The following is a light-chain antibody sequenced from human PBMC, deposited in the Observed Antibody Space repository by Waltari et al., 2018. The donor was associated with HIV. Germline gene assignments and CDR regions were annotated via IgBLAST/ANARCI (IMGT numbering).Light chain of an antibody. CDR2: DAS. CDR3: QQFNNYPRT. J-gene: IGKJ3*01. CDR1: QRISNH. V-gene: IGKV1D-13*01. Sequence: AVQLTQSPSSLSASVGDTVTITCRASQRISNHLAWNQVKPGTPPKLLIFDASTLQSGVPTRFSGTGSRAEFTLTISSLQPEDSATYYCQQFNNYPRTFGPGTKL.